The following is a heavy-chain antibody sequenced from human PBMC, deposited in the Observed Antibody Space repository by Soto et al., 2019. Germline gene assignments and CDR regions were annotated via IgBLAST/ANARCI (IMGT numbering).Heavy chain of an antibody. Sequence: SVKVSCNASGGTFSSYAISWGRQTPGQGLEWMGGIIPIFGTANYAQKFQGRVTITADESTSTAYMELSSLRSEDTAVYYCARHASRSVWYSSWGQGTLVTVSS. J-gene: IGHJ4*02. D-gene: IGHD6-19*01. CDR2: IIPIFGTA. CDR1: GGTFSSYA. CDR3: ARHASRSVWYSS. V-gene: IGHV1-69*13.